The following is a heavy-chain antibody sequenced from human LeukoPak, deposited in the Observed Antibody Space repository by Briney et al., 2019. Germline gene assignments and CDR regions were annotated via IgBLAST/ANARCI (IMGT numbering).Heavy chain of an antibody. V-gene: IGHV4-59*01. J-gene: IGHJ4*02. CDR2: IYYRGST. D-gene: IGHD4-17*01. CDR1: GVSIRNYY. Sequence: SETLSLTCTVSGVSIRNYYWSWIRQPPGKGLEWIGYIYYRGSTNYNPSLKSRVTFSVDTSKNQFSLKLNSVTAADTAVYYCARGGDYGDLRYFDYWGQGTLVTVSS. CDR3: ARGGDYGDLRYFDY.